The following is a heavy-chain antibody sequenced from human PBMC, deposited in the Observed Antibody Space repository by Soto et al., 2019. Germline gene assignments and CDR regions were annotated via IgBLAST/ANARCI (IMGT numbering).Heavy chain of an antibody. CDR3: AKDFGYSYGPLDY. D-gene: IGHD5-18*01. Sequence: PGGSLRLSCAASGFTFSSYGMHWVRQAPGKGLEWVAVISYDGSNKYYEDSVKGRFTISRDNSKNTLYLQMNSLRAEDTAVYYCAKDFGYSYGPLDYWGQGTLVTVSS. J-gene: IGHJ4*02. V-gene: IGHV3-30*18. CDR2: ISYDGSNK. CDR1: GFTFSSYG.